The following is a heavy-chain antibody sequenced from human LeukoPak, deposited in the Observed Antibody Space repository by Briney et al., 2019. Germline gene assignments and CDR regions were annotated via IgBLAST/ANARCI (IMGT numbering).Heavy chain of an antibody. J-gene: IGHJ6*03. CDR2: I. D-gene: IGHD1-14*01. CDR3: AKTGFQFGDYYYYMDV. Sequence: QSGGSLRLSCAASGFAFSDYGMHWVRQAPGKGLEWVAFIDSVKGRFAISRDNSKNTLYLQMNDLRGEDTASYHCAKTGFQFGDYYYYMDVWGKGTTVTVSS. V-gene: IGHV3-30*02. CDR1: GFAFSDYG.